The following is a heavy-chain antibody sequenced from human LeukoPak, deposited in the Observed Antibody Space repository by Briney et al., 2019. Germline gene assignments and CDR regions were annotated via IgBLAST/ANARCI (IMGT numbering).Heavy chain of an antibody. D-gene: IGHD4-17*01. V-gene: IGHV4-4*07. CDR1: GGSVSSYY. J-gene: IGHJ4*02. CDR3: ADDFGD. Sequence: PSETLSLTCSVSGGSVSSYYWSWIRQPAGKGLEWIGRIYPSGTTHYNPSLKSRVTMSVDTSKNQFSLKLTSATAADTAVYYCADDFGDWGQGTLVTVSS. CDR2: IYPSGTT.